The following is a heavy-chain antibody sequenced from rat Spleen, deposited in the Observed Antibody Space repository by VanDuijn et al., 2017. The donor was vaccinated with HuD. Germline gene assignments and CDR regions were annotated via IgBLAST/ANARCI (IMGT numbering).Heavy chain of an antibody. V-gene: IGHV5-20*01. Sequence: EVQLVESGGGLVQPGRSMKLSCAASGFTFRNYDMAWVRQAPTKGLEWVASISYDGSGTYYQNSVKGRFTFSRDNAKSTLYLQMDSLRSEDTATYYCTRDRYYYSGGDNWFAYWGQGTLVTVSS. CDR3: TRDRYYYSGGDNWFAY. J-gene: IGHJ3*01. CDR1: GFTFRNYD. D-gene: IGHD1-1*01. CDR2: ISYDGSGT.